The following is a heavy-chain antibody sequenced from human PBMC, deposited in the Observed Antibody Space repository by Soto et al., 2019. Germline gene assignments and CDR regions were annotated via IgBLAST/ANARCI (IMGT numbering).Heavy chain of an antibody. D-gene: IGHD6-19*01. CDR2: ITDDGETT. CDR1: GFSFSSYS. CDR3: AKVYQQWLVHFDY. J-gene: IGHJ4*02. Sequence: EVQLLESGGGLVQPGGSLRLSCAVSGFSFSSYSMSWVRQAPGKGLEWVSAITDDGETTYYADSVKGRFTISGDNSKNTLYLQMNSLRAEDTAVYYCAKVYQQWLVHFDYWGQGTLVTVSS. V-gene: IGHV3-23*01.